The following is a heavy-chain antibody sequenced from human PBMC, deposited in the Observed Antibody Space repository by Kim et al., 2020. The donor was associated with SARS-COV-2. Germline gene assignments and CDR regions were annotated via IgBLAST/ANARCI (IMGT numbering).Heavy chain of an antibody. CDR3: ARDSRAYSSGWYLPDAFDI. CDR2: IKQDGSEK. CDR1: GFTFSSYW. V-gene: IGHV3-7*03. D-gene: IGHD6-19*01. J-gene: IGHJ3*02. Sequence: GGSLRLSCAASGFTFSSYWMSWVRQAPGKGLEWVANIKQDGSEKYYVDSVKGRFTISRDNAKNSLYLQMNSLRAEDTAVYYCARDSRAYSSGWYLPDAFDIWGQGTMVTVSS.